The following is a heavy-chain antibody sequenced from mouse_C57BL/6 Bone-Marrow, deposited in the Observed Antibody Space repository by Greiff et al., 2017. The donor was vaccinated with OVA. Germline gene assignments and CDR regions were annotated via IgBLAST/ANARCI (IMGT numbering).Heavy chain of an antibody. D-gene: IGHD2-1*01. Sequence: VQLQQSGAELVRPGTSVTVSCKASGYAFTNYLIEWVKQRPGQGLEWIGVINPGSGGTNYNEKIKGKATLTADKSFSTAYMQLSSLTSEDSAIYFCARDGNYPAWFAYWGQGTLVTVSA. J-gene: IGHJ3*01. V-gene: IGHV1-54*01. CDR2: INPGSGGT. CDR1: GYAFTNYL. CDR3: ARDGNYPAWFAY.